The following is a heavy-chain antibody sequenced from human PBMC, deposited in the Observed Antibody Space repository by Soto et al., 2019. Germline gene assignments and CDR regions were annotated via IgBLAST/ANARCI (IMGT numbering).Heavy chain of an antibody. V-gene: IGHV3-7*01. D-gene: IGHD6-6*01. Sequence: EVKLVESGGGLVQPGGSLRLSCAASGFTFSSYWMSWVRQAPGKGLEWVPNIKPDGSEKYYVDSVRGRFTISRDNVENSLNLQMNSLRAEDAALYYCARDEARPLGYWGQGTLVTVSS. J-gene: IGHJ4*02. CDR2: IKPDGSEK. CDR1: GFTFSSYW. CDR3: ARDEARPLGY.